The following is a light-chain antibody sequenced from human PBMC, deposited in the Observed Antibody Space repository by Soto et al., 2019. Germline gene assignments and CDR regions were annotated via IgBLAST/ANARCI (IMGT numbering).Light chain of an antibody. J-gene: IGLJ2*01. V-gene: IGLV2-14*01. Sequence: QSALTQPASVSGSPGQSITISCTGTSSDVGGYDYVSWYQQHPGKDPKLMIYDVSNRPSGVSNRFSGSKSGNTASLTISGLQPEDEADYYCSAYTSSSTLVVFGGGTKLTVL. CDR3: SAYTSSSTLVV. CDR1: SSDVGGYDY. CDR2: DVS.